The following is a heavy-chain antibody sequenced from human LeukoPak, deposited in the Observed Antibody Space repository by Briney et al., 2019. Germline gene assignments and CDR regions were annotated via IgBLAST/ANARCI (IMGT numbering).Heavy chain of an antibody. CDR1: GGSISSYY. J-gene: IGHJ3*02. CDR3: ARMSIIGAPGTFDI. V-gene: IGHV4-59*01. D-gene: IGHD2/OR15-2a*01. CDR2: IYYSGST. Sequence: TSETLSLTCTVSGGSISSYYWSWIRQPPGKGLEWIGYIYYSGSTNYNPSLKSRVTISVDTSKNQFSLKLSSVTAADTAVYYCARMSIIGAPGTFDIWGQGTMVTVSS.